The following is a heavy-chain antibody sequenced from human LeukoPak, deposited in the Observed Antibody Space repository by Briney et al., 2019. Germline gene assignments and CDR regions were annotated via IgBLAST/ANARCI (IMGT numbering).Heavy chain of an antibody. Sequence: ASVKVCCKASGYTFTGYYMHWVRQAPGQGLEWMGRINPNSGGTNYAQKFQGRVTMTRDTSISTAYMELSRLRSDDTAVYYCARVNQWLGGVDYWGQGTLVTVSS. J-gene: IGHJ4*02. V-gene: IGHV1-2*06. CDR1: GYTFTGYY. CDR3: ARVNQWLGGVDY. CDR2: INPNSGGT. D-gene: IGHD6-19*01.